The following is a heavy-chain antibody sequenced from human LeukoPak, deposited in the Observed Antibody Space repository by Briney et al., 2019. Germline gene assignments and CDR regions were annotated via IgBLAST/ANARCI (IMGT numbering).Heavy chain of an antibody. Sequence: GGSLRLSCAASGFIFSDHYMDWVRQAPGEGLEWVGRSGNKADSYTTRYAASVKGRFTISRDDSKNSLYLQMNSLKTEDTAIYYCARGHRSFDLWGRGTLVTVSS. CDR1: GFIFSDHY. J-gene: IGHJ2*01. V-gene: IGHV3-72*01. CDR2: SGNKADSYTT. CDR3: ARGHRSFDL.